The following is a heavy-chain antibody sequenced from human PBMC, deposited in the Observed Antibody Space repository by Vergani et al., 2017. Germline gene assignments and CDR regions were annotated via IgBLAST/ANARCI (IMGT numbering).Heavy chain of an antibody. D-gene: IGHD6-19*01. CDR1: ADSISSGSYY. Sequence: QLQLQQSGPGLVKPSETLFLTCTVSADSISSGSYYWGWIRQPPGKSLEWIGSIYYSGLTYYNPSLKSRVAISVDTSKNQFSLKVTSVTAADTAVYFCARHRPGSGWSPGDFDDWGQGILVTVSS. CDR3: ARHRPGSGWSPGDFDD. J-gene: IGHJ4*02. CDR2: IYYSGLT. V-gene: IGHV4-39*01.